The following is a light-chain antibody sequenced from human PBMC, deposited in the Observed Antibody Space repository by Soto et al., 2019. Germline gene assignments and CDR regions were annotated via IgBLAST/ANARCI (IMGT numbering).Light chain of an antibody. CDR1: QSISSH. J-gene: IGKJ4*01. CDR3: QQSHSAPLT. V-gene: IGKV1-39*01. CDR2: AAS. Sequence: QMTQSRSSLFASVGDRVTITCRASQSISSHLNWYQQKVGQTPRLLIYAASTLQSEVPPRFSGSGSGTEFTLTLSGLQREDFATYYCQQSHSAPLTFGGGTKIQI.